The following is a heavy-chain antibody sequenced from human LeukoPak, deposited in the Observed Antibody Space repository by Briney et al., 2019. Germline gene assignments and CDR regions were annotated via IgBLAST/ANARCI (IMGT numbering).Heavy chain of an antibody. J-gene: IGHJ4*02. V-gene: IGHV4-30-2*03. CDR2: IYNSGST. D-gene: IGHD4-17*01. CDR3: ARLPAMTTVTYLR. Sequence: SETLSLTCAVSGGSISSGGYSWSWIRQPPGKGLEWIGSIYNSGSTYYNPSLKSRVTISVDSSKNQFSLKLSSVTAADTAVFYCARLPAMTTVTYLRWGQGTLVTVSS. CDR1: GGSISSGGYS.